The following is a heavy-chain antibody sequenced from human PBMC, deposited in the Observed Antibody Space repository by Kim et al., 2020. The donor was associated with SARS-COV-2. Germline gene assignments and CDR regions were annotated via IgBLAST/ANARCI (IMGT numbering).Heavy chain of an antibody. CDR2: ISSSSSYI. Sequence: GGSLRLSCAASGFTFSSYSMNWVRQAPGKGLEWVSSISSSSSYIYYADSVKGRFTISRDNAKNSLYLQMNSLRAEDTAVYYCARPGSYCSSTSCYDYWGQGTLVTVSS. D-gene: IGHD2-2*01. J-gene: IGHJ4*02. CDR3: ARPGSYCSSTSCYDY. CDR1: GFTFSSYS. V-gene: IGHV3-21*01.